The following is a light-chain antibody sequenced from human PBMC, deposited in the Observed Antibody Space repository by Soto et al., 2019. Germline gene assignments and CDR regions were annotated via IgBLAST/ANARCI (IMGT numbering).Light chain of an antibody. Sequence: QSALTQPASVSVSPGQSITISCTGTSSDVGGYNHVSWYQQHPGKAPKLIIFEVTNRPSGVSDRFSASKSGSTASLTISGLQTEDEAVYYCSAYATRSSYAFGTGTKVTVL. V-gene: IGLV2-14*01. CDR3: SAYATRSSYA. CDR1: SSDVGGYNH. CDR2: EVT. J-gene: IGLJ1*01.